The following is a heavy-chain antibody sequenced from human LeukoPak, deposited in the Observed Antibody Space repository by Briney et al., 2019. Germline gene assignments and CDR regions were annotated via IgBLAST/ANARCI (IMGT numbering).Heavy chain of an antibody. D-gene: IGHD3-22*01. V-gene: IGHV1-2*02. CDR3: ASGKETYYYDSSGASDAFDI. CDR2: INPNSGGT. CDR1: GYTFTGYY. J-gene: IGHJ3*02. Sequence: ASVKVSCKASGYTFTGYYMPWVRQAPGQGLEWMGWINPNSGGTDYAQNVKGRFTMTRDTSISTADMELSRLRSDDTAVYYCASGKETYYYDSSGASDAFDIWGQGTMVTVSS.